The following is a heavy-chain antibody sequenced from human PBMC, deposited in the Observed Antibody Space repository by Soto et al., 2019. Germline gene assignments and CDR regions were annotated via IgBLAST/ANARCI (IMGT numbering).Heavy chain of an antibody. J-gene: IGHJ4*02. CDR3: ARDLGSGYDPGDY. D-gene: IGHD5-12*01. CDR1: GGTFGSYV. CDR2: IIPLFGRP. V-gene: IGHV1-69*12. Sequence: QVQLVQSGAEVKKPGSSVKVSCKASGGTFGSYVFNWVRQAPGQGLEWMGGIIPLFGRPTYAQKFQGRVTITADESTSTAYMELSSLRSDDTAVFYCARDLGSGYDPGDYWGQGTLVTVSS.